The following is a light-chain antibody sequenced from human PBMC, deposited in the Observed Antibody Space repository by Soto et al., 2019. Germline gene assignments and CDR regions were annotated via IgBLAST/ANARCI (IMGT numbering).Light chain of an antibody. Sequence: DSKVTKSPCTLSASERDTVTVTCRASQSVSGWLAWYQQKPGEAPELLTYAASTLQSGVPSRFGGSGSGTDFTLTISSLQSEDFAVYYCQQYDDWPLTFGQGTRLEI. CDR3: QQYDDWPLT. V-gene: IGKV1-5*01. J-gene: IGKJ5*01. CDR2: AAS. CDR1: QSVSGW.